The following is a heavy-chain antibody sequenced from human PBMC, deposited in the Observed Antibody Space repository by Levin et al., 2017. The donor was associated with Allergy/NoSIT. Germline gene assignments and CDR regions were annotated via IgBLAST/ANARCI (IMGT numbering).Heavy chain of an antibody. CDR1: GFTFSSYW. CDR3: ARRYYDSSGYYLDY. V-gene: IGHV3-7*01. D-gene: IGHD3-22*01. CDR2: IKQDGSEK. Sequence: GGSLRLSCAASGFTFSSYWMSWVRQAPGKGLEWVANIKQDGSEKYYVDSVKGRFTISRDNAKNSLYLQMNSLRAEDTAVYYCARRYYDSSGYYLDYWGQGTLVTVSS. J-gene: IGHJ4*02.